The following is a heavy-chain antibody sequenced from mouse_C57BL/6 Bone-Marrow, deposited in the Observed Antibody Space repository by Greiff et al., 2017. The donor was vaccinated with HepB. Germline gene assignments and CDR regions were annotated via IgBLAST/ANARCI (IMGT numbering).Heavy chain of an antibody. CDR2: INPYNGGT. CDR3: ARRRALFDY. CDR1: GYTFTDYY. J-gene: IGHJ2*01. D-gene: IGHD3-1*01. Sequence: VQLQQSGPVLVKPGASVKMSCKASGYTFTDYYMNWVKQSHGKSLEWIGVINPYNGGTSYNQKFKGKATLTVDKSSSTAYMELNSLTSEDSAVYYCARRRALFDYWGQGTTLTVSS. V-gene: IGHV1-19*01.